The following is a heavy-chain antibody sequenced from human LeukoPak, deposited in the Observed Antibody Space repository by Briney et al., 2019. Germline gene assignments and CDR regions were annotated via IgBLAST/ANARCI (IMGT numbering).Heavy chain of an antibody. V-gene: IGHV3-66*01. J-gene: IGHJ4*02. CDR1: GFTVSSNY. CDR3: ARGRSDTAMVPFDY. Sequence: GGSLRLSCAASGFTVSSNYMSWVRQAPGKGPEWVSVIYSGGSTYYADSVKGRFTISRDNSKNTLYLQMNSLRAEDTAVYYCARGRSDTAMVPFDYWGQGTLVTVSS. D-gene: IGHD5-18*01. CDR2: IYSGGST.